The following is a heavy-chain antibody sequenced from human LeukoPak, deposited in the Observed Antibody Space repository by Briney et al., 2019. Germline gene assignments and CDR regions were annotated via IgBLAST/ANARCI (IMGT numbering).Heavy chain of an antibody. CDR1: GGSISGYY. V-gene: IGHV4-59*08. CDR3: ARHFSGWLQPGYFDY. D-gene: IGHD6-19*01. Sequence: PSETLSLTCTVSGGSISGYYWSWIRQPPGKGLEWIGYIYYSGSTNYNPSLKSRVTISVDTSKNQFSLKLSSVTAADTAVYYCARHFSGWLQPGYFDYWGQGTLVTVSS. CDR2: IYYSGST. J-gene: IGHJ4*02.